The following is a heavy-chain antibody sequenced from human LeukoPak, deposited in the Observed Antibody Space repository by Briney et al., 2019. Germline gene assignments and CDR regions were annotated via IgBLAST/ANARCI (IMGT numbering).Heavy chain of an antibody. CDR3: ARSSYSSSSSV. J-gene: IGHJ3*01. Sequence: GGSLRLSCAASGFTFSNYGMHWVRQAPGKGLEWVSGIYWSSSGTGYADSVKGRFTVSRDSAKNSLYLQINSLRAEDTAVYYCARSSYSSSSSVWGQGTMVTVSS. D-gene: IGHD6-6*01. CDR2: IYWSSSGT. V-gene: IGHV3-20*04. CDR1: GFTFSNYG.